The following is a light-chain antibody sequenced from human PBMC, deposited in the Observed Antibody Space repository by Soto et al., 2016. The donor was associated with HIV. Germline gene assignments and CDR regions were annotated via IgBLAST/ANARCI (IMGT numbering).Light chain of an antibody. CDR2: KAS. Sequence: DVQMTQSPFTLSASVGDRVTITCRASQYISSWLAWYHQKPGKAPKVLIYKASSLESGVPPRFSGGGSGTEFTLTISSLQPDDFGTYYCQHYNSYPWTFGQGTKVEIK. V-gene: IGKV1-5*03. CDR3: QHYNSYPWT. J-gene: IGKJ1*01. CDR1: QYISSW.